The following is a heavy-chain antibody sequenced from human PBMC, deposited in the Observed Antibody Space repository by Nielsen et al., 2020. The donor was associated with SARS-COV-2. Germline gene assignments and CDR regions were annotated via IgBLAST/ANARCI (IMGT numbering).Heavy chain of an antibody. CDR2: IKQDGSEK. D-gene: IGHD3-16*02. V-gene: IGHV3-7*02. J-gene: IGHJ4*02. Sequence: GGSLRLSCAASGCTFSSYWMSWVRQAPGKGLEWVANIKQDGSEKYYVDSVKGRFTISRDNAKNSLYLQMNSLRAEDTAVYYCARVIGYFFDYWGQGTLVTVSS. CDR1: GCTFSSYW. CDR3: ARVIGYFFDY.